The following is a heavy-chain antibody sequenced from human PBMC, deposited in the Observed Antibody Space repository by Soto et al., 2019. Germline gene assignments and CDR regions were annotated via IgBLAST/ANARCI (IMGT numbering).Heavy chain of an antibody. Sequence: SETLSLTCNVSGGSISRYYWSWIRQPPGKGLEWIGYIYYSGSTNYNPSLKSRVTISIDTSKKQFSLKLSSVTAADTAVYYCARPYSTAWYDAFDIWGRGTMVTVSS. V-gene: IGHV4-59*08. CDR2: IYYSGST. D-gene: IGHD6-19*01. CDR3: ARPYSTAWYDAFDI. CDR1: GGSISRYY. J-gene: IGHJ3*02.